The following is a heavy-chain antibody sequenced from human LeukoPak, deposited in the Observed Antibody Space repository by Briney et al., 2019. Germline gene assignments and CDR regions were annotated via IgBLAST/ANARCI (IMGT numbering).Heavy chain of an antibody. V-gene: IGHV4-61*01. CDR1: GGSVSSGSYY. D-gene: IGHD5-24*01. J-gene: IGHJ3*02. Sequence: PSETLSLTCTVSGGSVSSGSYYWSWIRQPPGKGLEWIGYIYYSGSTNYNPSLKSRATISVDTSKNQFSLKLSSVTAADTAVYYCAGRLWRRDGYNLSAFDIWGQGTMVTVSS. CDR3: AGRLWRRDGYNLSAFDI. CDR2: IYYSGST.